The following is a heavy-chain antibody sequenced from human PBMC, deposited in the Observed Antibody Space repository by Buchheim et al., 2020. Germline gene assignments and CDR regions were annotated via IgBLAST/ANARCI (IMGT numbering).Heavy chain of an antibody. CDR3: ARSPMTTVTSDDYFDY. CDR1: GFTFSSYG. D-gene: IGHD4-17*01. Sequence: QVQLVESGGGVVQPGRSLRLSCAASGFTFSSYGMHWVRQAPGKGLEWVAVISYDGSNKYYADSVKGRFTISRDNSKNTLYLQMNSLRAEDTAVYYCARSPMTTVTSDDYFDYWGQGTL. J-gene: IGHJ4*02. CDR2: ISYDGSNK. V-gene: IGHV3-30*03.